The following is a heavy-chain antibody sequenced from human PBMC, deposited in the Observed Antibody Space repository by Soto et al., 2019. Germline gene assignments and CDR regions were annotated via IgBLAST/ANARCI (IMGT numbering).Heavy chain of an antibody. D-gene: IGHD3-22*01. CDR1: GFTFSSYS. J-gene: IGHJ6*03. V-gene: IGHV3-21*01. CDR3: ARDGQVVIAPPGDYYYYMDV. Sequence: GGSLRLSCAASGFTFSSYSMNWVRQAPGKGLEWVSSISSSSSYIYYADSVKGRFTISRDNAKNSLYLQMNSLRAEDTAVYYCARDGQVVIAPPGDYYYYMDVWGKGTTVTVSS. CDR2: ISSSSSYI.